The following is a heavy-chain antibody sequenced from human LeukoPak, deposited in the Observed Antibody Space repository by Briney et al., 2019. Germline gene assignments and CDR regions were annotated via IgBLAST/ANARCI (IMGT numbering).Heavy chain of an antibody. CDR1: GFTCSDYS. CDR2: ISSSGFTI. J-gene: IGHJ6*03. V-gene: IGHV3-48*01. D-gene: IGHD4-11*01. Sequence: GGSLRLSCAVSGFTCSDYSTNWVRQAPGKGLEWVSYISSSGFTINYADSVKGRFTISRDNAKNSLYLQMNSLRAEDTAVYYCVRGVPKTSYYYYYMDVWGKGTTVTVSS. CDR3: VRGVPKTSYYYYYMDV.